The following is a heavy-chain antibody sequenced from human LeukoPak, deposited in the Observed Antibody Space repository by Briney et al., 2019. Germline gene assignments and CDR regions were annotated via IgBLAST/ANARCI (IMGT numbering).Heavy chain of an antibody. J-gene: IGHJ6*04. D-gene: IGHD2-2*01. Sequence: SETLSLTCAVYGGSFSGYYRSWIRQPPGKGLEWIGEINHSGSTNYNPSLKSRVTISVDTSKNQFSLKLSSVTAADTAVYYCARASNLYCSSTSCPYYYYGMDVWGKGTTVTVSS. CDR1: GGSFSGYY. V-gene: IGHV4-34*01. CDR2: INHSGST. CDR3: ARASNLYCSSTSCPYYYYGMDV.